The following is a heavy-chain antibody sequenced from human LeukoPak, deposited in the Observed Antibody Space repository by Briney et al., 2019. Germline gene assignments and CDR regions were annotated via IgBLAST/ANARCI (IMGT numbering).Heavy chain of an antibody. Sequence: ASVKVSCKASGYTFIGYYMHWVRQAPGQGLEWMGWINPNSGGTNYAQKFQGRVTMTRETYISTAYMELSRLRYDHTAVFYCARDDAWGDILAAGIDYWGQGPLVTVSS. J-gene: IGHJ4*02. CDR3: ARDDAWGDILAAGIDY. CDR1: GYTFIGYY. CDR2: INPNSGGT. D-gene: IGHD6-13*01. V-gene: IGHV1-2*02.